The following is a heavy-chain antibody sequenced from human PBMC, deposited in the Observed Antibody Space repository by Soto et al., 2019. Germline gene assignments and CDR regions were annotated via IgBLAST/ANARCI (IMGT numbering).Heavy chain of an antibody. J-gene: IGHJ3*02. D-gene: IGHD3-3*01. Sequence: GASVKVSCKASGYTFTSYGISWVRQAPGQGLEWMGWISAYNGNTNYAQKLQGRVTMTTDTSTSTAYMELRSLRSDDTAVYYCARDGRYDFWSGYYGAPDAFDIWGQGTMVTVSS. V-gene: IGHV1-18*01. CDR1: GYTFTSYG. CDR2: ISAYNGNT. CDR3: ARDGRYDFWSGYYGAPDAFDI.